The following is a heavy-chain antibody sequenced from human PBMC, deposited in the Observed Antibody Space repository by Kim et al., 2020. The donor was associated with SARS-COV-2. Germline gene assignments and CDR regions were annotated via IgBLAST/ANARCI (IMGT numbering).Heavy chain of an antibody. D-gene: IGHD6-13*01. Sequence: SETLSLTCTVSGGSISGYYWTWIRQPAGKGLEWIGRIYTSGNTNYNPSLESRVTMSVDTSKTQFSLELTSVTAADTAGYYCARGLPAAGANNFDYWGQGT. CDR1: GGSISGYY. V-gene: IGHV4-4*07. CDR3: ARGLPAAGANNFDY. CDR2: IYTSGNT. J-gene: IGHJ4*02.